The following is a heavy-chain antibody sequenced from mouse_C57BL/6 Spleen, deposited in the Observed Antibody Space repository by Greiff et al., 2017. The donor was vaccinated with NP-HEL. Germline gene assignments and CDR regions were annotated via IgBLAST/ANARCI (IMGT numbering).Heavy chain of an antibody. CDR3: ARHGSSYDYFDY. CDR2: INPNNGGT. CDR1: GYTFTDYN. J-gene: IGHJ2*01. Sequence: EVQLQQSGPELVKPGASVKIPCKASGYTFTDYNMDWVKQSHGKSLEWIGDINPNNGGTIYNQKFKGKATLTVDKSSSTAYMELRSLTSEDTAVYYGARHGSSYDYFDYWGQGTTLTVSS. V-gene: IGHV1-18*01. D-gene: IGHD1-1*01.